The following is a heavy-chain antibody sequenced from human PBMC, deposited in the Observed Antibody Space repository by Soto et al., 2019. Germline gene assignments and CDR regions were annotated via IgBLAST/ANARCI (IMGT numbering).Heavy chain of an antibody. V-gene: IGHV4-30-4*01. CDR2: IYYSGST. D-gene: IGHD3-3*01. CDR1: GGSISSGDYY. CDR3: ARDGGLGFLEWAEAGMDV. Sequence: SETLSLTCTVSGGSISSGDYYWSWIRQPPGKGLEWIGYIYYSGSTYYNPSLKSRVTISVDTSKNQFSLKLSSVTAADTAVYYCARDGGLGFLEWAEAGMDVWGQGTTVTVS. J-gene: IGHJ6*02.